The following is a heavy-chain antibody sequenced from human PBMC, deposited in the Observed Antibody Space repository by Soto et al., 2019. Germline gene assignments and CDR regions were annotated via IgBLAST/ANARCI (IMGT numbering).Heavy chain of an antibody. J-gene: IGHJ4*02. D-gene: IGHD3-10*01. CDR2: IWPSDSDS. CDR3: ARRGFNNGWGRYYFDY. Sequence: GESLKISCTVSGYIFTNNWIGWVRQMPGKGLEWMGIIWPSDSDSRYSPSFQGQVTISADKSITTAYLQWSSLKASDTAIYYCARRGFNNGWGRYYFDYWGQGTLVTVSS. CDR1: GYIFTNNW. V-gene: IGHV5-51*01.